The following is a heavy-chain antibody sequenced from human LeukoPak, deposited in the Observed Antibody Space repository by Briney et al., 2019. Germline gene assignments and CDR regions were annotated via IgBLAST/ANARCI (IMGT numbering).Heavy chain of an antibody. Sequence: SVKVSCKASGGTYSSYAISWVRQAPGQGLEWMGGIIPIFGTANYAQKFQGRVTITADKSTSTAYMELSSLRSEDTAVYYCARGGVGYCSSTSCYRFDYWGQGTLVTVSS. CDR1: GGTYSSYA. D-gene: IGHD2-2*01. J-gene: IGHJ4*02. CDR3: ARGGVGYCSSTSCYRFDY. CDR2: IIPIFGTA. V-gene: IGHV1-69*06.